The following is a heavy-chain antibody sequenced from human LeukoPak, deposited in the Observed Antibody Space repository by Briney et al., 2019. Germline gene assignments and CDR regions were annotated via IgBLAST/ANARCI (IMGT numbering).Heavy chain of an antibody. CDR3: ARVWQRDAFDI. D-gene: IGHD6-25*01. CDR2: IKQDGSEK. V-gene: IGHV3-7*01. J-gene: IGHJ3*02. Sequence: GGSLRLSWAASGFTFSSYSMSWVRQAPGKGLGWVANIKQDGSEKYYVDSVKGRFTISRDNAKNSLYLQMNSLRAEDTAVYYCARVWQRDAFDIWGQGTMVTVSS. CDR1: GFTFSSYS.